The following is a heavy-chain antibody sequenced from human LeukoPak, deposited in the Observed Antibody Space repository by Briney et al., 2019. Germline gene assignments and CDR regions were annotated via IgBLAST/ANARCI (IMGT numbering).Heavy chain of an antibody. J-gene: IGHJ4*02. CDR3: AKPLAVAPYYFDY. CDR1: GFTFSSYS. CDR2: ISSSSYI. Sequence: PGGSLRLSCAASGFTFSSYSMNWVRQAPGKGLEWVSSISSSSYIYYADSVKGRFTISRDNAKNSLYLQMNSLRAEDTAVYYCAKPLAVAPYYFDYWGQGTLVTVSS. D-gene: IGHD6-19*01. V-gene: IGHV3-21*01.